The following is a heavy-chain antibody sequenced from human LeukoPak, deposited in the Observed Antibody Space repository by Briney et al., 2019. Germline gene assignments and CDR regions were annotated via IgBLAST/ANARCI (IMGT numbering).Heavy chain of an antibody. CDR1: GYTFTGYY. Sequence: ASVKVSCKASGYTFTGYYMHWVRQAPGQGLEWMGWINPNSGGTNYAQKFQGRVTITADESTSTAYMELSSLRSEDTAVYYCARGEVHFDYWGQGTLVTVSS. CDR2: INPNSGGT. CDR3: ARGEVHFDY. V-gene: IGHV1-2*02. J-gene: IGHJ4*02.